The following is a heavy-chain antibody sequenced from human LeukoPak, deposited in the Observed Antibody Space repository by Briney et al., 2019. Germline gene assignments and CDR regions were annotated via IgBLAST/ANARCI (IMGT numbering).Heavy chain of an antibody. CDR1: GFSVSDNY. D-gene: IGHD5-24*01. Sequence: GGSLRLSCAASGFSVSDNYINWVRQAPGKGLEWVSIIYSDGMTYYGDSVKGRFTISRDNSKNTLYLQMNSLRTEDTAVYYCARDSPINFSRAFDVWGHGTMVTVSS. V-gene: IGHV3-66*02. CDR2: IYSDGMT. CDR3: ARDSPINFSRAFDV. J-gene: IGHJ3*01.